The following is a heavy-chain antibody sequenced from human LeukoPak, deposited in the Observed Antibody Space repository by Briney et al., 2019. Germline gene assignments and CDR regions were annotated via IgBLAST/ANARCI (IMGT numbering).Heavy chain of an antibody. Sequence: SETLSLTCAVYGGSFSGYYWSWIRQPPGKGLEWIGEINHSGSTNYNPSLKSRATISVDTSKNQFSLKLSSVTAADTAVYYCARGELRYFREWGQGTLVTVSS. CDR3: ARGELRYFRE. CDR1: GGSFSGYY. CDR2: INHSGST. V-gene: IGHV4-34*01. D-gene: IGHD3-9*01. J-gene: IGHJ4*02.